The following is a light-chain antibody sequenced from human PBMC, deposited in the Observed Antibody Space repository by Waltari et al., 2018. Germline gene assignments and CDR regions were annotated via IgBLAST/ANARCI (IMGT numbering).Light chain of an antibody. Sequence: QPALTQPASVSGSPGPSTTLSCTGPSIDIGCSNFLSRYQQHPGKAPKLMIYEVTKRPSGVSNRFAGSKSANTASLTISGLQAEDEADYYCSSHTSSTSVAFGGGTKLTVL. CDR2: EVT. J-gene: IGLJ2*01. CDR3: SSHTSSTSVA. CDR1: SIDIGCSNF. V-gene: IGLV2-14*03.